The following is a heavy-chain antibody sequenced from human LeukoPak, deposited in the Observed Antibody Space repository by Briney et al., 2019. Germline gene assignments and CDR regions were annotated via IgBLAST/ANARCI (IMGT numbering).Heavy chain of an antibody. J-gene: IGHJ4*02. Sequence: PSETLSLTCTVSGGSISSSSCFWGWIRQPPGKGLGWLGNIYYLGDTYYSPSLKSRVTMSVDTSKNQFSLKLSSVTAADTSVYYCARHQNTALVTAVLDYWGQGTLVTVSS. V-gene: IGHV4-39*01. CDR2: IYYLGDT. CDR1: GGSISSSSCF. D-gene: IGHD5-18*01. CDR3: ARHQNTALVTAVLDY.